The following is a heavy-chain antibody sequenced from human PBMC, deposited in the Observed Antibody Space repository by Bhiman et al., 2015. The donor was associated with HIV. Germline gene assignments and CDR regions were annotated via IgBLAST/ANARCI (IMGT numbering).Heavy chain of an antibody. V-gene: IGHV3-48*03. CDR1: GFTFSTYE. D-gene: IGHD3-10*01. CDR2: ISSSGSSI. Sequence: EVQLVESGGGLVQPGGSLRLSCAASGFTFSTYEMNWVRQAPGKGLEWVSHISSSGSSISYADSVKGRFTISRDNAKNSLYLQMNSLRAEDTAVYYCARVFHYGSGTYYKTSLDYWGQGTLVTVSS. CDR3: ARVFHYGSGTYYKTSLDY. J-gene: IGHJ4*02.